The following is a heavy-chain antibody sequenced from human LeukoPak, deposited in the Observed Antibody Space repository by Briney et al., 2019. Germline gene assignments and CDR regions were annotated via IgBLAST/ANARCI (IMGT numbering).Heavy chain of an antibody. CDR1: GFTFSSYW. J-gene: IGHJ6*02. CDR3: ARHYGDSKYYYYYYGMDV. CDR2: IKQDGSEK. V-gene: IGHV3-7*01. D-gene: IGHD4-17*01. Sequence: YPGGSLRLSCAASGFTFSSYWMSWVRQAPGKGLEGVANIKQDGSEKYYVDSVKGRFTISRDNAKNSLYLQMNSLRAEDTAVYYCARHYGDSKYYYYYYGMDVWGQGTTVTVSS.